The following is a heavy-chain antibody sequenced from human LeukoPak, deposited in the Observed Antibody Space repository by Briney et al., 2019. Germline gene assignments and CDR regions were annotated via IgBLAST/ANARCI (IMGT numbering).Heavy chain of an antibody. CDR2: ISGSGGST. J-gene: IGHJ4*02. CDR1: GFTFSSHG. V-gene: IGHV3-23*01. Sequence: GGSLRLSCAASGFTFSSHGMSWVRQAPGKGLEWVSAISGSGGSTYYADSVKGRFTISRDDSKNTLYLQMKNLRAEDTAVYYCAKDGAWLRFDDWGQGILVTVSS. CDR3: AKDGAWLRFDD. D-gene: IGHD5-12*01.